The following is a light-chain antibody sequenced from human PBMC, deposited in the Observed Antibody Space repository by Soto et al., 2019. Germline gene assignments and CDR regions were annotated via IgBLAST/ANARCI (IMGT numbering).Light chain of an antibody. J-gene: IGKJ1*01. CDR2: GAS. V-gene: IGKV3-20*01. Sequence: ETVLTQSPGTLSLSPGEGATLSCRASQAVSGNYLAWYQQKPGQAPRLLIYGASNRATGVPDRFSGSGSGTDFTLAISRLEPEDFAVYFCQEYGGSRAFGQGTKVEIK. CDR1: QAVSGNY. CDR3: QEYGGSRA.